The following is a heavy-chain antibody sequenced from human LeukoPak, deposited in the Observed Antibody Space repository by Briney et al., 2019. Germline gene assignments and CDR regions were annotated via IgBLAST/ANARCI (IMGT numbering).Heavy chain of an antibody. Sequence: GGSLRLSCAASGFTFSSYAMSWVRQAPGKGLEWVSAISGSGGSTYYADSVKGRFTISRDNSKNTLYLQMNSLRAEDTAVYYCAKDRCSGGSCHLDAFDIWGQGTVVTVSS. CDR1: GFTFSSYA. J-gene: IGHJ3*02. CDR2: ISGSGGST. CDR3: AKDRCSGGSCHLDAFDI. V-gene: IGHV3-23*01. D-gene: IGHD2-15*01.